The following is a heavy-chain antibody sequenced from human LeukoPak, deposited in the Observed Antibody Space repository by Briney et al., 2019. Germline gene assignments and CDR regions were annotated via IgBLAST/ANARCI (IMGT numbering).Heavy chain of an antibody. Sequence: GASVKVSCKASGYTFTSYAMHWVRQAPGQGLEWMGIINPSGGSTSYAQKFQGRVTMTRDMSTSTVYMELSSLRSEDTAVYYCARGLSYVDTAIIYYFDYWGQGTLVTVSS. V-gene: IGHV1-46*01. CDR1: GYTFTSYA. CDR2: INPSGGST. J-gene: IGHJ4*02. CDR3: ARGLSYVDTAIIYYFDY. D-gene: IGHD5-18*01.